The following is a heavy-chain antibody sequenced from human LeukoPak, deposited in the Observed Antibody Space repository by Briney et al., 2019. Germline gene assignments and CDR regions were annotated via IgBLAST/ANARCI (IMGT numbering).Heavy chain of an antibody. CDR2: ISSSGSTI. Sequence: GGSLRLSCAASGFTFSSYQMNWVRQAPGKGLEWVSYISSSGSTIHYADSVKGRFTISRDNAKNSLNLQMNSLGAEDTVVYYCSREDFNYGMDVWGQGTTVTVSS. D-gene: IGHD3/OR15-3a*01. CDR1: GFTFSSYQ. CDR3: SREDFNYGMDV. J-gene: IGHJ6*02. V-gene: IGHV3-48*03.